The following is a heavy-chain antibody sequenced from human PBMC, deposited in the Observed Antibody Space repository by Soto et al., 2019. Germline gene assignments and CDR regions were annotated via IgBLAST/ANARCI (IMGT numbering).Heavy chain of an antibody. D-gene: IGHD1-1*01. CDR2: TYYRSRWYN. J-gene: IGHJ6*03. Sequence: QVQLQESGPGLVKPSQTLSVTCAISGDSVSGNSAAWNWIRLSPSRGLEWLARTYYRSRWYNDYAVSMRSRITVNADTSKNQFSLQLTSGTPEDTAIYYCAGTTSHHWLYMDVWGRGTTVTVSS. V-gene: IGHV6-1*01. CDR1: GDSVSGNSAA. CDR3: AGTTSHHWLYMDV.